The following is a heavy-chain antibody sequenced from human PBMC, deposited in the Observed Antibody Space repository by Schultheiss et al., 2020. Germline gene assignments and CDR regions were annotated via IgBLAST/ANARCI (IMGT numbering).Heavy chain of an antibody. D-gene: IGHD6-13*01. CDR1: GFTFSNAW. V-gene: IGHV3-23*01. CDR2: INGGGGRT. CDR3: ARRGSSWLYYYYMDV. J-gene: IGHJ6*03. Sequence: GGSLRLSCAASGFTFSNAWMSWVRQAPGKGLEWVSTINGGGGRTYFADSVKGRFTISRDNSKNTLYLQMNSLRAEDTALYYCARRGSSWLYYYYMDVWGKGPTVTVS.